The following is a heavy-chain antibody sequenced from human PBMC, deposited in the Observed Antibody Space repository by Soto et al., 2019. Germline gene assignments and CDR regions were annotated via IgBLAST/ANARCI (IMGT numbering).Heavy chain of an antibody. CDR1: GFTFSSYS. D-gene: IGHD2-8*01. CDR3: ARDECPNGVRIPNYYYLGMDV. V-gene: IGHV3-7*01. Sequence: GGSLRLSCAASGFTFSSYSMRWVRQVPGKGLERVANITQDGSEKYYVDSVKGRFTISRDNAKSSLYLQMNSLRAEDTAVYYCARDECPNGVRIPNYYYLGMDVWGQGTTVTVSS. J-gene: IGHJ6*02. CDR2: ITQDGSEK.